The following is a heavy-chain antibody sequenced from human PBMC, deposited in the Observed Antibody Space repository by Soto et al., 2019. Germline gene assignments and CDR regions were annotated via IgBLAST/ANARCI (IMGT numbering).Heavy chain of an antibody. J-gene: IGHJ4*02. D-gene: IGHD2-15*01. CDR1: GYTFTSYG. Sequence: QVQLVQSGAEVKKPGASVKVSCKASGYTFTSYGISWVRQAPGQGLEWMGWISAYNGNTNYAQKLQGRVTMTTDTSTSTADMELRSLRSDDTAVYYCATSYCSGGSCGGYFDYWGQGTLVTVSS. CDR3: ATSYCSGGSCGGYFDY. CDR2: ISAYNGNT. V-gene: IGHV1-18*01.